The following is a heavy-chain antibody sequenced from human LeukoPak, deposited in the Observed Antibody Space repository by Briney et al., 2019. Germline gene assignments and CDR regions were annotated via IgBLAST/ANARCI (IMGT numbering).Heavy chain of an antibody. Sequence: PSETLSLTCTVSGVSISSYYWSRIRQPAGKGLEWIGRIYTSGSTNYNPSLKSRVAMSVDTSKNQFSLKLSSVTAADTAVYYCARETYDIQYFQHWGQGTLVTVSS. CDR2: IYTSGST. D-gene: IGHD3-16*01. J-gene: IGHJ1*01. CDR3: ARETYDIQYFQH. CDR1: GVSISSYY. V-gene: IGHV4-4*07.